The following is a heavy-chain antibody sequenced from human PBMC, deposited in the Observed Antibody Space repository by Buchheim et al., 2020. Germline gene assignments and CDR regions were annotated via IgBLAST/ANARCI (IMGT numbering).Heavy chain of an antibody. J-gene: IGHJ5*02. CDR3: ARDLGYCSSTSCYTWFDP. Sequence: QVQLVESGGGVVQPGRSLRLSCAASGFTFSSYAMHWVRQAPGKGLEWVAVISYDGSNKYYADSVKGRFTISRDNSKNTLYPQMNSLRAEDTAVYYCARDLGYCSSTSCYTWFDPWGQGTL. V-gene: IGHV3-30-3*01. CDR2: ISYDGSNK. CDR1: GFTFSSYA. D-gene: IGHD2-2*02.